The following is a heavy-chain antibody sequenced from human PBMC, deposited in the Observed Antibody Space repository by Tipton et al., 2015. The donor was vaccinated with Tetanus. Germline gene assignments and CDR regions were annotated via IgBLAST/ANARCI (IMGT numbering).Heavy chain of an antibody. CDR1: GGSISSGGYY. J-gene: IGHJ5*02. D-gene: IGHD3-22*01. CDR2: IYYSGST. V-gene: IGHV4-31*02. CDR3: ARDVRETRDSSGCWFDP. Sequence: LRLSCTVSGGSISSGGYYWSWIRQHPGKGLEWIGYIYYSGSTYYNPSLKSRVTISVDTSKNQFSLKLSSVTAADTAVYYCARDVRETRDSSGCWFDPWGQGTLVTVSS.